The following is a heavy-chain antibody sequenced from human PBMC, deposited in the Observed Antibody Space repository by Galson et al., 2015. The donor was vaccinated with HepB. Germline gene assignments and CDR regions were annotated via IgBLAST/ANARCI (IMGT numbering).Heavy chain of an antibody. D-gene: IGHD1-26*01. CDR2: IPFDGSNK. V-gene: IGHV3-30*03. CDR1: GFTFSSSG. Sequence: SLRLSCAASGFTFSSSGMHWVRQTPGTGLEWVGVIPFDGSNKKYADFVKGRFTISRDNSKNTLFLQMNRLRAEDTAVYHCVGTIVEDLDYWGQGTLVTVSS. CDR3: VGTIVEDLDY. J-gene: IGHJ4*02.